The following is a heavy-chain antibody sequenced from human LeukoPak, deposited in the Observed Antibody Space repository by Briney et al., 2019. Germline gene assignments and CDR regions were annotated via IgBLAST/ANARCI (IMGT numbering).Heavy chain of an antibody. CDR1: GNTRTEFS. CDR2: FDPEVDEI. V-gene: IGHV1-24*01. Sequence: GASVKVSCKVPGNTRTEFSIHWVRQAPGKGLEWMAGFDPEVDEIIYARKFQGRVTMTQDTSTLTAYMDLTSLTSEDTAVYYCATPRSGSLDLDYWGQGTLVTVSS. J-gene: IGHJ4*02. D-gene: IGHD3-9*01. CDR3: ATPRSGSLDLDY.